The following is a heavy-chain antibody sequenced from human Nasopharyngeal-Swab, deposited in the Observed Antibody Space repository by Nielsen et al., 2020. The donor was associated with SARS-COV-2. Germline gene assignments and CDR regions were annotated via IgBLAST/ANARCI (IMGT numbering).Heavy chain of an antibody. CDR3: ARDGLDYDFWSAYFMDV. V-gene: IGHV3-21*01. Sequence: GESLKISCAASGFTFNNYNFNWVRQAPGKGLEWVSSISSSSSYIYYADSVKGRFTISRDNAKNSLYPQMNNLRAEDTAVYYCARDGLDYDFWSAYFMDVWGQGTTVTVSS. CDR1: GFTFNNYN. J-gene: IGHJ6*02. D-gene: IGHD3-3*01. CDR2: ISSSSSYI.